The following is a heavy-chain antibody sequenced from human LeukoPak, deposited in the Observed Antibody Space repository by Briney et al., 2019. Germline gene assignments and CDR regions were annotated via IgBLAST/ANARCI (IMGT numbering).Heavy chain of an antibody. V-gene: IGHV3-20*04. Sequence: GGSLRLSCAASGFTFDDYGMSWVRQAPGKGLERVSGINWNGGSTGYADSVKGRFTISRDNAKNSLYLQMNSLRAEDTALYYCARAMLTATGYYFDYWGQGTLVTVSS. D-gene: IGHD2-15*01. CDR1: GFTFDDYG. CDR3: ARAMLTATGYYFDY. J-gene: IGHJ4*02. CDR2: INWNGGST.